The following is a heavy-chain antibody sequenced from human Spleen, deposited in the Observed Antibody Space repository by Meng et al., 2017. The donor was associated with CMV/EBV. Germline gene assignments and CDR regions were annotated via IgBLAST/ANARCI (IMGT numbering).Heavy chain of an antibody. CDR3: ARDSTPSQLLSYYYYYGMDV. CDR2: ISYEGSNK. D-gene: IGHD1-26*01. Sequence: GESLKISCAASGFTFSTYAMHWVRQAPGKGLDWVAFISYEGSNKHYADSVRGRFTISGDNSKNTLYLQMNSLRLEDTAVYYCARDSTPSQLLSYYYYYGMDVWGQGTTVTVSS. J-gene: IGHJ6*02. CDR1: GFTFSTYA. V-gene: IGHV3-30-3*01.